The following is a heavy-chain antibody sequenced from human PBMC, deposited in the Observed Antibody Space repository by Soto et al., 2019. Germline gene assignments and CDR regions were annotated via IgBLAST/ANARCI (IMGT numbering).Heavy chain of an antibody. CDR2: IKSKTDGETT. CDR3: TTRYSGYDY. CDR1: GFSVSDAW. V-gene: IGHV3-15*07. J-gene: IGHJ4*02. D-gene: IGHD5-12*01. Sequence: GGSLRLSCAASGFSVSDAWINWVRQAPGKGLEWVGRIKSKTDGETTDYAAPVKGRFSISRDDLKNTLYLQMNSLKTEDTAVYYCTTRYSGYDYWGQGIMVTVSS.